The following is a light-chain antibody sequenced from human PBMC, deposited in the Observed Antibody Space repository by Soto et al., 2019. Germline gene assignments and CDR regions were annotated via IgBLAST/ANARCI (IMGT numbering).Light chain of an antibody. Sequence: QSVLTQPPSASGSPGQSVTISCTGTSSDVGAYNYVSWYQQHPGKAPKLLIYEVNKRLSGVPDRFSGSKSGSTASLAVSGLQGEDEADYYCSSFAGSNNVLFGGGTKLTVL. CDR2: EVN. CDR1: SSDVGAYNY. V-gene: IGLV2-8*01. CDR3: SSFAGSNNVL. J-gene: IGLJ2*01.